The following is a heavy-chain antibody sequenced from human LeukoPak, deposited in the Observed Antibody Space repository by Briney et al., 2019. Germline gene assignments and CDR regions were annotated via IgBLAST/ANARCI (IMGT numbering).Heavy chain of an antibody. D-gene: IGHD3-22*01. J-gene: IGHJ3*02. CDR1: GGSISSSSYY. CDR2: IYYSGSA. CDR3: ARSYAYYYDSSGRFDI. Sequence: SETLSLTCTVSGGSISSSSYYWGWIRQPPGKGLEWIGSIYYSGSAYYNPSLKSRVTISVDTSKNQFSLKLSSVTAADTAVYYCARSYAYYYDSSGRFDIWGQGTMVTVSS. V-gene: IGHV4-39*07.